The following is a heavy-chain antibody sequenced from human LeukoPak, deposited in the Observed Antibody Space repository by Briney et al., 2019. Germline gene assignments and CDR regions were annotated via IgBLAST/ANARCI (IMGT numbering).Heavy chain of an antibody. V-gene: IGHV1-2*02. CDR3: ARVSTSGYRDWLDP. CDR1: GYTFTDYY. D-gene: IGHD3-9*01. CDR2: LNPNSGDT. Sequence: ASVKVSCKASGYTFTDYYMHWVRQAPGQGLEWMGWLNPNSGDTNYAQKFQGRVTMTRDTSISTAYMELSRLRFDDTAVYYCARVSTSGYRDWLDPWGQGTLVTVSS. J-gene: IGHJ5*02.